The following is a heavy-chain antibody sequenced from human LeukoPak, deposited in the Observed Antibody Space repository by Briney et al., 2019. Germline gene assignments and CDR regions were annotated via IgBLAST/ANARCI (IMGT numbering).Heavy chain of an antibody. J-gene: IGHJ4*02. CDR2: IIYSGGAT. V-gene: IGHV3-23*01. Sequence: PVGSLRLSSAASGFTFSRSAMTCVRQGPGTGLEFVASIIYSGGATYYADSVKGRFTISRDNSKNTLYLQMNSLRAEDTALYYCAKDGLYYDGSEHVYYFDSWGQGTLVTVSS. CDR1: GFTFSRSA. D-gene: IGHD3-22*01. CDR3: AKDGLYYDGSEHVYYFDS.